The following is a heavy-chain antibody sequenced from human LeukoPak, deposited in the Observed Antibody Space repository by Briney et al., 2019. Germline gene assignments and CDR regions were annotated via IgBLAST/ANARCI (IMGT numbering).Heavy chain of an antibody. D-gene: IGHD1-26*01. J-gene: IGHJ4*02. CDR1: GFTFSSYS. V-gene: IGHV3-21*01. CDR2: ISSSSSYI. Sequence: GGSLRLSCAASGFTFSSYSMNWVRQAPGKGLEWVSSISSSSSYIYYADSVKGRFTISRDNAKNSLYLQMNSLRAEDTAVYYCARGRNPGTGSYLYYFDYSCQGTLVTVSS. CDR3: ARGRNPGTGSYLYYFDY.